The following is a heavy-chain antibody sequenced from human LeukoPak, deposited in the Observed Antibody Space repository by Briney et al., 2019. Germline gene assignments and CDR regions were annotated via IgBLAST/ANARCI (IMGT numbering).Heavy chain of an antibody. CDR2: ISSSSTYI. CDR3: ARELVSLGTGYFDL. V-gene: IGHV3-21*04. J-gene: IGHJ2*01. D-gene: IGHD7-27*01. Sequence: PGGSLRLSCAASGFTFSSYSMNWVRQAPGKGLEWVSSISSSSTYIYYADSVKGRFTISRDNAKNSLYLQMNSLRAEDTAIYYCARELVSLGTGYFDLWGRGTLVTVSS. CDR1: GFTFSSYS.